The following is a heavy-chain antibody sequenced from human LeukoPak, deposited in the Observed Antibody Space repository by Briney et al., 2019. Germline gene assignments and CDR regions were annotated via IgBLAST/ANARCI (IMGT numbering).Heavy chain of an antibody. J-gene: IGHJ4*02. V-gene: IGHV4-59*12. CDR3: AREVAVAATPFFDY. CDR1: GASISSYY. Sequence: SETLSLTCSVSGASISSYYWSWIRQPPGKGLEWIGYIYYSGSTNYNPSLKSRVTMSVDTSKNQFSLKLSSVTAADTAVYYCAREVAVAATPFFDYWGQGTLVTVSS. CDR2: IYYSGST. D-gene: IGHD2-15*01.